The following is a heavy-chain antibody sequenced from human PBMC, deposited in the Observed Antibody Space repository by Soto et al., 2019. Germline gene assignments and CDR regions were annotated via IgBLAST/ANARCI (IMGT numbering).Heavy chain of an antibody. V-gene: IGHV3-33*01. Sequence: GGSLRLSCAASGFTFSSYGMHWVRQAPGKGLEWVAVIWYDGSNKYYADSVKGRFTISRDNSKNTLYLQMNSLRAEDTAVYYCARDHPRGVTFRNEANWGQGTLDTVSS. CDR3: ARDHPRGVTFRNEAN. CDR2: IWYDGSNK. D-gene: IGHD3-10*01. J-gene: IGHJ4*02. CDR1: GFTFSSYG.